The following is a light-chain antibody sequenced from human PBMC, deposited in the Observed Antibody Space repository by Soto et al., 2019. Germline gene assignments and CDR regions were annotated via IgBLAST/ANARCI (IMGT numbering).Light chain of an antibody. Sequence: LTQPHSVSESPGKTVTISCTESSSNIGAGYDVHWYQQLPGTAPKLLIYGNSNRPSGVPDRFSGSKSGTSASLAITGLQAEDEADYYCQSYDSSLSGWVFGGGTKLTVL. CDR1: SSNIGAGYD. V-gene: IGLV1-40*01. J-gene: IGLJ3*02. CDR3: QSYDSSLSGWV. CDR2: GNS.